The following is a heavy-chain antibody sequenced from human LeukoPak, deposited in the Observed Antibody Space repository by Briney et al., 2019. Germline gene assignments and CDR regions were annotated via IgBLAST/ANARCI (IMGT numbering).Heavy chain of an antibody. V-gene: IGHV3-23*01. D-gene: IGHD5-12*01. CDR2: ISGSGYYS. CDR3: AKAMSGYDFRLDY. Sequence: GGSLRPSCAASEFTFDNYAMSWVRQAPGKGLEWVSVISGSGYYSYYADSVKGRFTVSRDNSKNTLYLQMNSLRAEDTAVHYCAKAMSGYDFRLDYWGQGTLVTVSS. J-gene: IGHJ4*02. CDR1: EFTFDNYA.